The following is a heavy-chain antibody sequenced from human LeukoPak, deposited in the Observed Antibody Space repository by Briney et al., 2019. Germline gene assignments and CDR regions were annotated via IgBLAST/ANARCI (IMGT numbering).Heavy chain of an antibody. J-gene: IGHJ3*02. CDR2: IYTSGST. CDR3: ARDPSYDYVWGQDAFDI. D-gene: IGHD3-16*01. V-gene: IGHV4-61*02. CDR1: GGSISSGSYY. Sequence: SQTLSLTCTVSGGSISSGSYYWSWIRQPAGKGLEWIGRIYTSGSTNYNPSLKSRVTISVDTSKNQFSLKLSSVTAADTAVYYCARDPSYDYVWGQDAFDIWGQGTMVTVSS.